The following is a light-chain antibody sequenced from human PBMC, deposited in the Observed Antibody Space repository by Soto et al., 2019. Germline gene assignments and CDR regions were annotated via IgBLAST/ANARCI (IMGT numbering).Light chain of an antibody. J-gene: IGKJ1*01. CDR3: QQSYSTPGT. CDR1: QNIRNY. CDR2: GAA. Sequence: DIQMTQSPSSLSASVGDRVTITCRASQNIRNYLNWYQQKPGKAPKVLIYGAASLQSGVPSRFSGSGSGTDFTLTISSLQPEDFATYYCQQSYSTPGTFGQGTKVDI. V-gene: IGKV1-39*01.